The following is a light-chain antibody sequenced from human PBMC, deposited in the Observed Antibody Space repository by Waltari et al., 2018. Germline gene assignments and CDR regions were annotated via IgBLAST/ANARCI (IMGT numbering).Light chain of an antibody. J-gene: IGKJ4*01. Sequence: EIVLTQSPGTLSLSPGERATLSCRAGQSVSSGYLAWYQQKHGQAPRLLIYGASSRATGIPDRVSGSGSGTDFTLTINRLEPEDSGVYYCQQYGSSPPLTFGGGTKVEI. V-gene: IGKV3-20*01. CDR3: QQYGSSPPLT. CDR1: QSVSSGY. CDR2: GAS.